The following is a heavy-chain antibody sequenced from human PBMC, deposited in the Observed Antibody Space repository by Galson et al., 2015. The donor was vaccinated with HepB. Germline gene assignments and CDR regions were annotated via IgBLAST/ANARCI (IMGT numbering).Heavy chain of an antibody. CDR2: VKTDGST. Sequence: SLRLSCAPSGLSVSDKYMIWVRQAPGKGPEWVSVVKTDGSTYYADSVRGRFFMSRDHSKNTVSLQMNSVRAEDTATYYYAGNLASPGAFDYWGQGTMVTVSS. D-gene: IGHD7-27*01. J-gene: IGHJ4*02. CDR1: GLSVSDKY. V-gene: IGHV3-66*01. CDR3: AGNLASPGAFDY.